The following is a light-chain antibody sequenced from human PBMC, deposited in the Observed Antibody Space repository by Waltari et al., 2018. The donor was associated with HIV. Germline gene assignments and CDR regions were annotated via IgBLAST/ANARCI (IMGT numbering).Light chain of an antibody. CDR3: QQYYSTLYS. Sequence: DIVMTQSPDSLAVSLGERVTIHCTSSQSVLYNSNNKNYLAWYQQKPRQPPKLLIYWASTRESGVPDRFSGSGSGTDFTLTISSLQAEDVAVYYCQQYYSTLYSFGQGTKLEIK. CDR2: WAS. CDR1: QSVLYNSNNKNY. V-gene: IGKV4-1*01. J-gene: IGKJ2*03.